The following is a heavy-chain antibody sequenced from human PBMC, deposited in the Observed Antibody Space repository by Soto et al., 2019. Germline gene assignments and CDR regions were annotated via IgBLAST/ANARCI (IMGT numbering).Heavy chain of an antibody. D-gene: IGHD3-22*01. Sequence: GGSLRLSCAASGFTFSSYAMSWVRQAPGKXLEWVSAISGSGGSTYYAGSVKGRFTISRDNSKNTLYLQMNSLRAEDTAVYYCANLDYYDSSGYYSPDPPKFDYWGQGTLVTVYS. V-gene: IGHV3-23*01. CDR2: ISGSGGST. J-gene: IGHJ4*02. CDR3: ANLDYYDSSGYYSPDPPKFDY. CDR1: GFTFSSYA.